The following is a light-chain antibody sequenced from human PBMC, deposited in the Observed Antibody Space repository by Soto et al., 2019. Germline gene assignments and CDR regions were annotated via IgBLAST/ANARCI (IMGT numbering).Light chain of an antibody. CDR1: SSDVGGYNY. V-gene: IGLV2-8*01. J-gene: IGLJ1*01. CDR2: EIY. CDR3: SSYVGTNRYV. Sequence: QSALTQPPSASGSPGQSVTISCTGTSSDVGGYNYVSWYQQHPGKAPKLIIYEIYKRPSGVPDRFSGSKSGNTAALTVSGHPAEEEADYYCSSYVGTNRYVFGTGTKVTVL.